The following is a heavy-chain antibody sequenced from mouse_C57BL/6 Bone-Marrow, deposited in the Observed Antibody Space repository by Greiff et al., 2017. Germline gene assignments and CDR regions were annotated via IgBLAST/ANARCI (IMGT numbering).Heavy chain of an antibody. D-gene: IGHD1-1*01. V-gene: IGHV1-72*01. J-gene: IGHJ2*01. CDR3: AREDYYGSSPYYFDY. Sequence: QVQLKQPGAELVKPGASVKLSCKASGYTFTSYWMHWVKQRPGRGLEWIGRIDPNSGGTKYNEKFKSKATLTVDKPSSTAYMQLSSLTSEDSAVYYCAREDYYGSSPYYFDYWGQGTTLTVSS. CDR2: IDPNSGGT. CDR1: GYTFTSYW.